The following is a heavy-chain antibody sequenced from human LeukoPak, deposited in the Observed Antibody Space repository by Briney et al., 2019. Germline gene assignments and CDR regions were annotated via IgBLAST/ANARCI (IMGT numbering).Heavy chain of an antibody. CDR1: GFTFSNYW. J-gene: IGHJ4*02. Sequence: PGGSLRLSCAVSGFTFSNYWMNWVRQAPGKGLEWVANIKEDGSEIYYVDSVKGRFTISRDNAKNSLYLQMNSLRAEDTAVYYCVRDLVVGDYGDLAYWGQGILVTVSS. V-gene: IGHV3-7*01. D-gene: IGHD4-17*01. CDR2: IKEDGSEI. CDR3: VRDLVVGDYGDLAY.